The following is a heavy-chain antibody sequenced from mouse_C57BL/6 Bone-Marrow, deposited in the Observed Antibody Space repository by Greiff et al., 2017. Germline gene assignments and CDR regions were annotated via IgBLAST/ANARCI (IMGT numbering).Heavy chain of an antibody. Sequence: EVQGVESGEGLVKPGGSLKLSCAASGFTFSSYAMSWVRQTPEKRLEWVAYISSGGDYIYYADTVKGRFTISRDNARNTLYLQMSSLKSEDTAMYYCTRDQGSSGYVWFAYWGQGTLVTVSA. CDR3: TRDQGSSGYVWFAY. V-gene: IGHV5-9-1*02. CDR1: GFTFSSYA. CDR2: ISSGGDYI. D-gene: IGHD3-2*02. J-gene: IGHJ3*01.